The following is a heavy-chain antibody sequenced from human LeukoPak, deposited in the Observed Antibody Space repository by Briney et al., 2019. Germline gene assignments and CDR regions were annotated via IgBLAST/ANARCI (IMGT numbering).Heavy chain of an antibody. CDR2: IYYSGST. J-gene: IGHJ4*02. CDR3: ARESYYYDSSGYYGPYYFDY. V-gene: IGHV4-39*07. D-gene: IGHD3-22*01. CDR1: GGSISSSSYY. Sequence: SETLSLTCTVSGGSISSSSYYWGWIRQPPGKGLEWIGSIYYSGSTYYNPSLKSRVTISVDTSKNQFSLKLSSVTAADTAVYYCARESYYYDSSGYYGPYYFDYWGQGTLVTVSS.